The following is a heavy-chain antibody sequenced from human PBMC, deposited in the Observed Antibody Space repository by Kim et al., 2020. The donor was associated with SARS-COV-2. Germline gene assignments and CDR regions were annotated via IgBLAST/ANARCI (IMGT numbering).Heavy chain of an antibody. Sequence: GGSLRLSCAASGFTFGNYVMTWVRRTPGKGLECVSSINDSGVSTFSADSVKGRSKISSDISKNTLFVQMNSLRAADTAEYHCAKDLSSILDVCDKGTTVTV. D-gene: IGHD3-9*01. CDR1: GFTFGNYV. CDR2: INDSGVST. J-gene: IGHJ6*03. V-gene: IGHV3-23*01. CDR3: AKDLSSILDV.